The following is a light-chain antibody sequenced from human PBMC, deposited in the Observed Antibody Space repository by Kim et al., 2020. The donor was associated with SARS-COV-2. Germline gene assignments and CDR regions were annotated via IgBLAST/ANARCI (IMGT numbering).Light chain of an antibody. CDR2: KNN. V-gene: IGLV1-44*01. Sequence: ELTQPPSASGTPGQRVTISCSGSSSNIGGNTVNWYQQFPGTAPKLLIYKNNQRPSGVPDRFSGSKSGTSASLAISGLQSEDEADYYCAAWEDSLVGRVFGGGTKLTVL. J-gene: IGLJ3*02. CDR1: SSNIGGNT. CDR3: AAWEDSLVGRV.